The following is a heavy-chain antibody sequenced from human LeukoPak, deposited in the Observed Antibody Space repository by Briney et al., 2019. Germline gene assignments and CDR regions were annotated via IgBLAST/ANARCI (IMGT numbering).Heavy chain of an antibody. D-gene: IGHD1-26*01. CDR2: INHSGST. Sequence: PSETLSLTCAVYGGSFSGYYWSWIRQPPGKGLEWIGEINHSGSTNYNPSLKSRVTISVETSKNQFSLKLSSVTAADTAVYYCARDRAGGSFDYWGQGTLVTVSS. V-gene: IGHV4-34*01. CDR3: ARDRAGGSFDY. CDR1: GGSFSGYY. J-gene: IGHJ4*02.